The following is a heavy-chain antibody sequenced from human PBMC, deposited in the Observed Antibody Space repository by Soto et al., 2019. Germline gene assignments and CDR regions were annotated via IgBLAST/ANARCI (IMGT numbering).Heavy chain of an antibody. CDR3: AREAEFDWLRKFDY. Sequence: PGESLKISCKGSGYSFTSYWIGWVRQMPGKGLEWMGIIYPGDSDTRYSPSFQGQVTISADKSISTAYLTSVTAADTAVYYCAREAEFDWLRKFDYWGQGTLVTVSS. CDR1: GYSFTSYW. D-gene: IGHD3-9*01. CDR2: IYPGDSDT. V-gene: IGHV5-51*01. J-gene: IGHJ4*02.